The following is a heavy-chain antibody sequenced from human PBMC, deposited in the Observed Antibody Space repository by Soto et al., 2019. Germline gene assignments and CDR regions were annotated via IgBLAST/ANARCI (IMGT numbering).Heavy chain of an antibody. CDR1: AGSISSYY. CDR2: ISYSGST. Sequence: QVQLQESGPGLVKPSETLSLTCTVSAGSISSYYWSCIRQPPGKGLEWLAYISYSGSTNYNHSLTGRVTISVDTSKNQFSLRLSSVTAADTAVYYCARGHDREGADGMDVWGQGTTVTVSS. CDR3: ARGHDREGADGMDV. J-gene: IGHJ6*02. D-gene: IGHD1-26*01. V-gene: IGHV4-59*01.